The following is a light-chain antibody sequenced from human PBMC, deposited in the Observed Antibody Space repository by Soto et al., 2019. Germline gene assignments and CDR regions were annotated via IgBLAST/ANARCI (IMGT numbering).Light chain of an antibody. J-gene: IGKJ4*01. Sequence: EIVLTQSPGTLSLSPGERATLSCSASQTISSTFLAWYRQRPGQAPRLLIYGASSRATGIPDRFSGSGSGSVFTLPISRLEPEDFAVYYCQQFGLSPTFGGGTKVEIK. CDR2: GAS. CDR3: QQFGLSPT. V-gene: IGKV3-20*01. CDR1: QTISSTF.